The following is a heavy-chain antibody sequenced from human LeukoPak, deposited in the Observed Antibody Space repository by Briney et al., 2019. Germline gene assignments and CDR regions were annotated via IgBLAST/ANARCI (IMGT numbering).Heavy chain of an antibody. J-gene: IGHJ4*02. CDR1: GGSISSGSYY. CDR3: ARSPGRRGSYYRDY. Sequence: SETLSLTCTVSGGSISSGSYYWSWIRQPAGKGLEWIGRIYTSGSTNYNPSLKSRVTISVDTSKNQFSLKLSSVTAADTAVYYCARSPGRRGSYYRDYWGQGTLVTVSS. D-gene: IGHD1-26*01. V-gene: IGHV4-61*02. CDR2: IYTSGST.